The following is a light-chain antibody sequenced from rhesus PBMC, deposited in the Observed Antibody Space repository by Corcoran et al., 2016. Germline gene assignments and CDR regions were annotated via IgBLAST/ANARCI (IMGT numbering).Light chain of an antibody. J-gene: IGKJ4*01. CDR2: EAS. Sequence: DIQMTQSPSSLSASVGDRVTITCRASQGITNDLAGYQPKPGETPKILSYEASSLQSGIPSRFSGSGSGTGFTLTISSLQSEDFAAYYCQHYYSTPLTFGGGTKGEIK. CDR3: QHYYSTPLT. CDR1: QGITND. V-gene: IGKV1-25*01.